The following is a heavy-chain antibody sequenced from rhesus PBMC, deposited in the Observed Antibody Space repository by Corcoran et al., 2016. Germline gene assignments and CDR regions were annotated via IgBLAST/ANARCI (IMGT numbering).Heavy chain of an antibody. V-gene: IGHV4-76*01. Sequence: QVQLQESGPGVVKPSETLSLTCAVSGFSISSGYDWSWIRQPPGKGLDGIGYIYGSSGSTNYNPSLKNRVTISKDTSKTQFSLRLSSVTAADTAVYYCVRSPPAQYYFDYWGQGVLVTVSS. CDR2: IYGSSGST. CDR3: VRSPPAQYYFDY. J-gene: IGHJ4*01. CDR1: GFSISSGYD.